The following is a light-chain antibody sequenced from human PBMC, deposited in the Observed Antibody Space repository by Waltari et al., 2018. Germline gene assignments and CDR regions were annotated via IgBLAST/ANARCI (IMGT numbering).Light chain of an antibody. CDR2: GVT. J-gene: IGLJ3*02. V-gene: IGLV2-14*01. CDR3: SSYTRSDTLV. CDR1: SNDVGGYDY. Sequence: QSALTQPASVSGSPGQSITISCTGTSNDVGGYDYVSWFQQHPDKAPKLMIYGVTNRPSGVSNRFFGSKSANTASLTISGLQAEDEADYYCSSYTRSDTLVFGGGTRLTVL.